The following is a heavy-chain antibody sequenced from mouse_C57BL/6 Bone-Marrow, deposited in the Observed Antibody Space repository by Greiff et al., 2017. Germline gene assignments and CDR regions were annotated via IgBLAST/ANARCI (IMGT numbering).Heavy chain of an antibody. J-gene: IGHJ2*01. CDR3: ARERILEWLLQIDY. V-gene: IGHV1-64*01. Sequence: VQLQQPGAELVKPGASVKLSCKASGYTFTSYWMHWVKQRPGQGLEWIGMIHPNSGSTNYNEKFKSKATLTVDKSSSTAYMQLSRLTSEDSAVYYCARERILEWLLQIDYWGQGTTLTVSS. D-gene: IGHD2-3*01. CDR2: IHPNSGST. CDR1: GYTFTSYW.